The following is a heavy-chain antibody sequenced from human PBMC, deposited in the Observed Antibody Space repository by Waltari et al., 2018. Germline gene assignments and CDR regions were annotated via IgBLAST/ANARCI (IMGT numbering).Heavy chain of an antibody. D-gene: IGHD3-10*01. CDR1: GYSFTSSW. J-gene: IGHJ4*02. CDR2: TYPGDADT. V-gene: IGHV5-51*03. CDR3: ARPITLVQGALGGFDY. Sequence: EVQLVQSGAEVNKQGESLKISCRGSGYSFTSSWIGWVRQMPGKGLEWMGITYPGDADTRYSPSFQGQVTISADKSISTAYLQWSSLKASDTAMYYCARPITLVQGALGGFDYWGQGTLVTVSS.